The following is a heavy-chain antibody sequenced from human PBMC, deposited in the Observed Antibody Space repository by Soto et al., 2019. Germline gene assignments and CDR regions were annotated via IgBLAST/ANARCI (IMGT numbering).Heavy chain of an antibody. J-gene: IGHJ6*02. CDR3: RSSTSCYDESCVDV. CDR1: GYPISSGNY. V-gene: IGHV4-38-2*01. CDR2: LYHIGST. D-gene: IGHD2-2*01. Sequence: SETLSLTCAVSGYPISSGNYWAWIRQPPGRGLEWIGSLYHIGSTHYNTSLKSRVTISVDTSKNHFSLELSSVTAADTAIYYCRSSTSCYDESCVDVWGQGTMVTVSS.